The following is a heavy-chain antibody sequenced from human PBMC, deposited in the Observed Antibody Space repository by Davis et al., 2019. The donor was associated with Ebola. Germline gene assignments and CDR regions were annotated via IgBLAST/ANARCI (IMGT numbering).Heavy chain of an antibody. CDR2: ITSDGSDT. V-gene: IGHV3-74*01. CDR3: ARGLLTEVISGAMRGAFDI. CDR1: GFTFSSYW. J-gene: IGHJ3*02. D-gene: IGHD2-2*01. Sequence: PGGSLRLSCAASGFTFSSYWMHWVRQVPGKGLVWVSRITSDGSDTIYADFVKGRFTISRDNAKKTLYLQMNSLRADDTAIYYCARGLLTEVISGAMRGAFDIWGQGTMLTVSS.